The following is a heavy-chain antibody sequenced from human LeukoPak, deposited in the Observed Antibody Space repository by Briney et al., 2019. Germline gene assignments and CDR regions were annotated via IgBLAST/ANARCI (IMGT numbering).Heavy chain of an antibody. CDR2: ISGTSSYI. J-gene: IGHJ5*02. D-gene: IGHD3-9*01. V-gene: IGHV3-21*01. Sequence: GGSLRLSCAASGFTFSTYSMNWVRQAPGKGLEWVSSISGTSSYIYYADSVKGRFTISRDNAKNSLYLQMNSLRAEDTAVYYCATNTRYGNWFDPWGQGTLVTVSS. CDR1: GFTFSTYS. CDR3: ATNTRYGNWFDP.